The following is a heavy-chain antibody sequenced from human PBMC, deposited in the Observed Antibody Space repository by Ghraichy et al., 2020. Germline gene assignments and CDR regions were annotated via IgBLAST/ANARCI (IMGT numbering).Heavy chain of an antibody. Sequence: MGWINPNSGGTNYAQKFQGRVTMTRDTSISTAYMELSRLRSDDTAVYYCARQGGVDTAMDAYYYGMDVWGQVTTLTVAS. V-gene: IGHV1-2*02. J-gene: IGHJ6*02. D-gene: IGHD5-18*01. CDR3: ARQGGVDTAMDAYYYGMDV. CDR2: INPNSGGT.